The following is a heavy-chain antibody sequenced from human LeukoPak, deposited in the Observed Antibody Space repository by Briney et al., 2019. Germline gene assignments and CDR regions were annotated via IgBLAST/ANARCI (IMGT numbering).Heavy chain of an antibody. CDR2: IYHSGST. V-gene: IGHV4-38-2*02. CDR3: ARDYAGTPDWFDP. Sequence: SETLSLTCTVSGYSISSGYYCGWIRQPPGKGLEWIGSIYHSGSTYYNPSLKSRVTISVDTSKNQFSLKLSSVTAADTAVYYCARDYAGTPDWFDPWGQGTLVTVSS. J-gene: IGHJ5*02. CDR1: GYSISSGYY. D-gene: IGHD1-7*01.